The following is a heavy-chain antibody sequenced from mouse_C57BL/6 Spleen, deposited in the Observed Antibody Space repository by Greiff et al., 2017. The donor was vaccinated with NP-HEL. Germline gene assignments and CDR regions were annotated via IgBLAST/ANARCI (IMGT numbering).Heavy chain of an antibody. V-gene: IGHV14-1*01. CDR1: GFNIKDYY. CDR2: IDPEDGDT. D-gene: IGHD1-1*01. Sequence: EVQLQQSGAELVRPGASVKLSCTASGFNIKDYYMHWVKQRPEQGLEWIGRIDPEDGDTEYAPKFQGKATMTADTSYNTASLQLSSLTSEDTAVYYCTRSSYGYFYVWGTGTTVTVSS. J-gene: IGHJ1*03. CDR3: TRSSYGYFYV.